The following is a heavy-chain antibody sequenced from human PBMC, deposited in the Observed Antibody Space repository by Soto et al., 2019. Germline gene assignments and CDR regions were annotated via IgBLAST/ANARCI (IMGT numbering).Heavy chain of an antibody. D-gene: IGHD4-17*01. J-gene: IGHJ4*02. Sequence: ESGGGVVQPGRSLRLSCAASGFTFSSYGMHWVRQAPGKGLEWVAVIWYAGSNKYYADSVKGRFTISRDNSKNTLYLQMNSLRAEDTAGYYCAIGMTTPYYFDYWGQGTLVTVSS. CDR3: AIGMTTPYYFDY. CDR2: IWYAGSNK. V-gene: IGHV3-33*01. CDR1: GFTFSSYG.